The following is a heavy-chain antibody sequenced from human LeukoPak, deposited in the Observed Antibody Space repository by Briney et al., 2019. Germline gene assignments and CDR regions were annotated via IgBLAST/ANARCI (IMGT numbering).Heavy chain of an antibody. J-gene: IGHJ5*02. CDR2: MNPNSGNT. Sequence: ASVKVSCKASGYTFTSYDINWVRQATGQGLDWMGWMNPNSGNTGYPQKFQGRVTMTRNTSISTAYMELRSLRSDDTAVYYCARVALLWFGELNSKYNWFDPWGQGTLVTVSS. D-gene: IGHD3-10*01. V-gene: IGHV1-8*01. CDR3: ARVALLWFGELNSKYNWFDP. CDR1: GYTFTSYD.